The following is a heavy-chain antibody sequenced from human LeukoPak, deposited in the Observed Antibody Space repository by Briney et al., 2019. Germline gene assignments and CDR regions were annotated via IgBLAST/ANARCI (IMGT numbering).Heavy chain of an antibody. CDR1: GFTFSNAW. D-gene: IGHD1-14*01. CDR3: TTIARRALYFQH. J-gene: IGHJ1*01. CDR2: IKSKTDGGTT. Sequence: GGSLRLSCAASGFTFSNAWMSWVRQAPGEGLEWVGRIKSKTDGGTTDYAAPVKGRFTISRDDSKNTLYLQMNGLKTEDTAVYYCTTIARRALYFQHWGQGTLVTVSS. V-gene: IGHV3-15*01.